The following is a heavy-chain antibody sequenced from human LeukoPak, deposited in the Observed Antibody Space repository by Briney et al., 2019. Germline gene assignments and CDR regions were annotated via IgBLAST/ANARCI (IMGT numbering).Heavy chain of an antibody. V-gene: IGHV3-48*04. CDR3: ARPNTRYSSSWYGH. Sequence: GGSLRLSCAASGFTFSSYSMNWVRQAPGKGLEWVSYISSSSSTIYYADSVKGRFTISRDNAKNSLYLQMNSLRAEDTAVYYCARPNTRYSSSWYGHWGQGTLVTVSS. CDR2: ISSSSSTI. J-gene: IGHJ4*02. D-gene: IGHD6-13*01. CDR1: GFTFSSYS.